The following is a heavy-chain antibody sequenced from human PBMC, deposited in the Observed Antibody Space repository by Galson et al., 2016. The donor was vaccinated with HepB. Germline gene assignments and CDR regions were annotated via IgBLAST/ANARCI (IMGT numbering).Heavy chain of an antibody. D-gene: IGHD3-10*01. Sequence: SLRLSCAASGFTFNMYTMTWVRQAPGKGLEWVSGINWSGDSTAYADSVKGRFTMYRDDARNSLYLQMSSLRVEDTALYQCARGLVGSGMDVWGQGTTVTVSS. J-gene: IGHJ6*02. CDR2: INWSGDST. CDR3: ARGLVGSGMDV. V-gene: IGHV3-20*01. CDR1: GFTFNMYT.